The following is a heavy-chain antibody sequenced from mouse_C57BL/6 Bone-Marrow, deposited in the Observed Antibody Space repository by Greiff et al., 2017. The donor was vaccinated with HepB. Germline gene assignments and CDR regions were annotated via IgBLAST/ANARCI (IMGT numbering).Heavy chain of an antibody. Sequence: VKLMESGPGLVAPSQSLSITCTVSRFSLTSYGVSWVRQPPGKGLEWLGVIWGDGSTNYHSALISRLSISKDNSKSQVFLKLNSLQTDDTATYYCAAPYYGSSPLWFAYWGQGTLVTVSA. CDR1: RFSLTSYG. V-gene: IGHV2-3*01. CDR3: AAPYYGSSPLWFAY. CDR2: IWGDGST. D-gene: IGHD1-1*01. J-gene: IGHJ3*01.